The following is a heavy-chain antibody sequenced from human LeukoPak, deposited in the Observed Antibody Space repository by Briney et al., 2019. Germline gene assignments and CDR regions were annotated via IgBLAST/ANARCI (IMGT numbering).Heavy chain of an antibody. D-gene: IGHD3-3*01. CDR2: ISSSGTYI. Sequence: GGSLRLSCAASGFTFSSYSMNWVRQAPGKGLEWVSSISSSGTYIYYADLVKGRFTISRDNSKNTLYLQMGSLRAEDMAVYYCARLYDFWSGYHMGIDYWGQGTLVTVSS. CDR3: ARLYDFWSGYHMGIDY. V-gene: IGHV3-21*01. J-gene: IGHJ4*02. CDR1: GFTFSSYS.